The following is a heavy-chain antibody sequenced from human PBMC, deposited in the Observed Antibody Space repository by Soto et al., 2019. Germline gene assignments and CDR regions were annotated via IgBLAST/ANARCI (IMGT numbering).Heavy chain of an antibody. D-gene: IGHD3-22*01. CDR3: ARPTSAYPNDAFDI. Sequence: PVESLKISCKGSGYIFTSYWICCFLQMPGKGLEWMGIIYPGDSDTRYSPSFQGQVTISADKSIRTAYLQWSSLKASDTAMYFCARPTSAYPNDAFDIWGQGTMVTVSS. CDR2: IYPGDSDT. V-gene: IGHV5-51*01. CDR1: GYIFTSYW. J-gene: IGHJ3*02.